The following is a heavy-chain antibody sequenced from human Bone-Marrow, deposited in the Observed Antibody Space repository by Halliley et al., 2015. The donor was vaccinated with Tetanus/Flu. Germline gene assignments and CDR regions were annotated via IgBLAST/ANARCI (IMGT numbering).Heavy chain of an antibody. Sequence: LRLSCTISGGSINKYYWSLIRQPPGKGLEWIGYIYYSGSTNYNPSLKSRVTISLDRSKNQVSLRLSSVTAADTAVYYCARTADGSPPFFFPAWFDPWGQATLVTVSS. CDR2: IYYSGST. CDR1: GGSINKYY. J-gene: IGHJ5*02. D-gene: IGHD6-13*01. CDR3: ARTADGSPPFFFPAWFDP. V-gene: IGHV4-59*01.